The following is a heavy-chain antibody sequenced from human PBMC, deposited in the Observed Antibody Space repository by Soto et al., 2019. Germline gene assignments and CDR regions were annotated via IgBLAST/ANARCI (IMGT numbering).Heavy chain of an antibody. J-gene: IGHJ5*02. Sequence: AGSLRLSCAASGFTFSSYSMNWVRQAPGKGLEWVSYISSSSSYIYYADSVKGRFTISRDNAKNSLYLQMNSLRAEDTAVYYCARDNADYYDSSGYYYTNWFDPWGQGTLVTVSS. CDR2: ISSSSSYI. CDR3: ARDNADYYDSSGYYYTNWFDP. V-gene: IGHV3-21*05. CDR1: GFTFSSYS. D-gene: IGHD3-22*01.